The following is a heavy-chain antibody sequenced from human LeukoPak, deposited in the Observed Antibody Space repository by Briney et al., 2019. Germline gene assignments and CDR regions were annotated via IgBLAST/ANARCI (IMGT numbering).Heavy chain of an antibody. CDR1: GFTFSSYS. D-gene: IGHD2-2*01. Sequence: GGSLRLSCAASGFTFSSYSMNWVRQAPGKGLEWVSSISSSSSYIYYADSVKGQFTISRDNAKNSLYLQMNSLRAEDTAVYYCAKDIRSASSSAKNYYMDVWGKGTTVTVSS. CDR2: ISSSSSYI. J-gene: IGHJ6*03. CDR3: AKDIRSASSSAKNYYMDV. V-gene: IGHV3-21*01.